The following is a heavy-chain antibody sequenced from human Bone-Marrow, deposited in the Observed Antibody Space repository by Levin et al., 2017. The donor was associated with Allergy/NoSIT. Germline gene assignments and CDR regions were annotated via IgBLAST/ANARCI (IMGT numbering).Heavy chain of an antibody. CDR2: ISSPGSSI. V-gene: IGHV3-64D*06. J-gene: IGHJ4*02. D-gene: IGHD5-12*01. Sequence: PQASVKVSCSASGFTFSNFAMHWVRQAPGKGLEFVSAISSPGSSIYYADSVKGRFTISRDNSTNTLYLQMSSLRAEDTAVYYCVKDRTCYDFGSLDYWGQGTLVTVYS. CDR1: GFTFSNFA. CDR3: VKDRTCYDFGSLDY.